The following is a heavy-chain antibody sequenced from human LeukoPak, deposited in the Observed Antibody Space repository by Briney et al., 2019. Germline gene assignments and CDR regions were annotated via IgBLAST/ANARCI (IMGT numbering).Heavy chain of an antibody. CDR1: GFSFSTYW. D-gene: IGHD3-10*01. Sequence: GGSLRLSCAASGFSFSTYWMTWVRQAPGKGLAWVASMKQDGSEEYYVDSVKGRFTISRDNAKNSLYLQMNSLGAEDTAVYYCARNLGSRDRFDPWGQGTLVTVSS. V-gene: IGHV3-7*01. CDR3: ARNLGSRDRFDP. CDR2: MKQDGSEE. J-gene: IGHJ5*02.